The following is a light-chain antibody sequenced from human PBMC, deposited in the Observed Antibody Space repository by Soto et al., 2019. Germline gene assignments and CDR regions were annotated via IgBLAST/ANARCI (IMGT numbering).Light chain of an antibody. CDR2: GAS. J-gene: IGKJ4*01. CDR1: QSVRSNY. Sequence: EIVLTQSPGTLSLSSGERATLSCRASQSVRSNYLAWYQQKPGQAPRLLIYGASSRATGIQDRFGGSGSGTDFTLTISRLEPEDFAVYYCQQYSSSPLTFGGGTKVESK. V-gene: IGKV3-20*01. CDR3: QQYSSSPLT.